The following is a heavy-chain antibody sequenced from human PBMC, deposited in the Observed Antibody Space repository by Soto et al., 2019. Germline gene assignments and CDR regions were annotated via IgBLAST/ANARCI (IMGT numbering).Heavy chain of an antibody. CDR3: AKGAHQWLPYGMDV. CDR1: GFTFSSYG. CDR2: ISYDGSNK. D-gene: IGHD5-12*01. Sequence: GGSLRLSCAASGFTFSSYGMHWVRQAPGKGLEWVAVISYDGSNKYYADSVKGRFTISRDNSKNTLYLQMNSLRAEDTAVYYCAKGAHQWLPYGMDVWGQGTTVTVSS. V-gene: IGHV3-30*18. J-gene: IGHJ6*02.